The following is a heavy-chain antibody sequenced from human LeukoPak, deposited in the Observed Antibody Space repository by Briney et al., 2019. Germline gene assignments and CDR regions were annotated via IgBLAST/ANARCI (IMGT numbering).Heavy chain of an antibody. CDR1: GYSFTSYW. J-gene: IGHJ6*03. Sequence: GESLKISCKGSGYSFTSYWIGWVRQMPGKGLEWMGIIYPGDSDTRCSPSFQGQVTISADKSISTAYLQWSSLKASDTAMYYCARHTAARPYYYYYYMAVWGKGTTVTVSS. V-gene: IGHV5-51*01. CDR2: IYPGDSDT. D-gene: IGHD6-6*01. CDR3: ARHTAARPYYYYYYMAV.